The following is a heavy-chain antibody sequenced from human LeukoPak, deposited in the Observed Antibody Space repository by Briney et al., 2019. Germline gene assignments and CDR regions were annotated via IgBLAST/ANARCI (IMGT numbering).Heavy chain of an antibody. CDR2: ISAYNGNT. D-gene: IGHD2-2*02. CDR3: ARESRSWQLGYTSTYYFDY. CDR1: GYTFTSYG. Sequence: ASVKVSCKASGYTFTSYGISWVRQAPGQGLEWMGWISAYNGNTNYAQKLQGRVTMTTDTSTSTAYMELRSLRSDDTAVYYCARESRSWQLGYTSTYYFDYWGQGTLVTVSS. J-gene: IGHJ4*02. V-gene: IGHV1-18*01.